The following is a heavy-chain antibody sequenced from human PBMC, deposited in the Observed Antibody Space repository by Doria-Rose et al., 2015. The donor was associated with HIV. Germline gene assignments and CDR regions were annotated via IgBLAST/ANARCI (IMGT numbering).Heavy chain of an antibody. CDR2: IFSDDER. CDR1: GVSLSSPGMG. J-gene: IGHJ4*02. V-gene: IGHV2-26*01. Sequence: QVTLKESGPVLVKPTETPTLTCTASGVSLSSPGMGVSWIRQPPGKALEWLANIFSDDERSYKTSLKSRLTISRGTSKSQVVLTMTDMDPVDTATYYCARIKSSRWYHKYYFDFWGQGTLVIVSA. D-gene: IGHD6-13*01. CDR3: ARIKSSRWYHKYYFDF.